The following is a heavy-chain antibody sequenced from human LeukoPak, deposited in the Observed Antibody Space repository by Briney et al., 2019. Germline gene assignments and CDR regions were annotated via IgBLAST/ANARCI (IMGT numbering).Heavy chain of an antibody. D-gene: IGHD5-18*01. CDR3: ARSGYGYGDAFDI. CDR2: ITTSGSAK. Sequence: GGSLRLSCAASEFTLSDSYMNWSRQAPGKGLEWISYITTSGSAKHYADSVKGRFTISRDNAKNSLYLQMNSLRSDDTAVYYCARSGYGYGDAFDIWGQGTMVTVSS. CDR1: EFTLSDSY. J-gene: IGHJ3*02. V-gene: IGHV3-11*01.